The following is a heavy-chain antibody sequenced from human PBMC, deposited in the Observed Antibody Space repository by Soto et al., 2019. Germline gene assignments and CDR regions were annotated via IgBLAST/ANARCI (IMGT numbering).Heavy chain of an antibody. V-gene: IGHV4-4*02. D-gene: IGHD1-1*01. Sequence: SETLSLTCTLSGGSVRAPDWWNWVRQSPDKGLEWIAEVHISGHSNYNPSLRSRVSVSIDSSKNQFYLNLNSVTAADTAIYYCARVRQGCSANNCYFDPWGQGTQVTAPQ. CDR3: ARVRQGCSANNCYFDP. CDR2: VHISGHS. J-gene: IGHJ5*01. CDR1: GGSVRAPDW.